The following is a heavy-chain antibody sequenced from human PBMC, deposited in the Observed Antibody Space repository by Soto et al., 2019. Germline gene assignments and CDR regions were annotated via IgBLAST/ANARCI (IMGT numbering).Heavy chain of an antibody. J-gene: IGHJ5*02. CDR2: IYHSGST. CDR3: APLPPRIVVVRSEIPA. CDR1: GTSISSTFW. Sequence: QVQLRESGPGMVRPSGTLSLTCAVSGTSISSTFWWTWVRQSPGKGLEWIGEIYHSGSTKYNPSLKGRVTISVDKSNNQFSLELRAVTAADTAVYYCAPLPPRIVVVRSEIPAWGQGTLVIVSA. D-gene: IGHD2-15*01. V-gene: IGHV4-4*02.